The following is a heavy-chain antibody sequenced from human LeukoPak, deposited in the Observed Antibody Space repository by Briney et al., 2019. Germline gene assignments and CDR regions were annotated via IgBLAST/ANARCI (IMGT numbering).Heavy chain of an antibody. J-gene: IGHJ4*02. CDR3: ARDGGATMVRGVATYDS. Sequence: GGSLRLSCAASGFTFSNYAMSWVRQAPGKGLEWISFISDSGGSTYYADSVKGRFTISRDNAKNSLYLQMNSLRAEDTAVYYCARDGGATMVRGVATYDSWGQGTLVTVSS. CDR2: ISDSGGST. D-gene: IGHD3-10*01. V-gene: IGHV3-23*01. CDR1: GFTFSNYA.